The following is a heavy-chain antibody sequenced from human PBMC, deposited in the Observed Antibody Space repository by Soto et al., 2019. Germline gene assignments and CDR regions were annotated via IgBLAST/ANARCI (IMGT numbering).Heavy chain of an antibody. V-gene: IGHV3-21*06. CDR2: ISSTTNYI. CDR3: ARESEDRNSNFDY. CDR1: GFPFTRYS. J-gene: IGHJ4*02. Sequence: GGSLRLSCAASGFPFTRYSMDLVRQSPGKGLEWVSSISSTTNYIYYGDSMKGRFTISRDNAKNSLYLEMNSLRAEETAVYYCARESEDRNSNFDYWGQGTLFTVSS. D-gene: IGHD1-1*01.